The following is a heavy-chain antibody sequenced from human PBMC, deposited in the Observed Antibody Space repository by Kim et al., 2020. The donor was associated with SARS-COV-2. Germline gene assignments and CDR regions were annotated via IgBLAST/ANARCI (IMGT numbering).Heavy chain of an antibody. V-gene: IGHV1-69*04. CDR1: GGTFSSYA. CDR2: IIPILGIA. D-gene: IGHD6-13*01. J-gene: IGHJ6*02. CDR3: AREEIAAAGLRFGMDV. Sequence: SVKVSCKASGGTFSSYAISWVRQAPGQGLEWMGRIIPILGIANYAQKFQGRVTITADKSTSTAYMELSSLRSEDTAVYYCAREEIAAAGLRFGMDVWGQGTTVTVSS.